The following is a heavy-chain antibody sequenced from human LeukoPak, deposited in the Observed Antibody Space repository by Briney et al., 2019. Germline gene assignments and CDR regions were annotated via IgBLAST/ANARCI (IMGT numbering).Heavy chain of an antibody. CDR1: GYSFTTYW. D-gene: IGHD1-26*01. CDR2: IYPGDSDT. V-gene: IGHV5-51*01. J-gene: IGHJ3*02. Sequence: GESLQISCQGSGYSFTTYWIAWVRQVPGKGLEWMGIIYPGDSDTRYSPSFQGQVTMSADKSISTAYLQWSNLKASDTAMYYCARRKPQVGLYAFDIWGQGTMVTVSS. CDR3: ARRKPQVGLYAFDI.